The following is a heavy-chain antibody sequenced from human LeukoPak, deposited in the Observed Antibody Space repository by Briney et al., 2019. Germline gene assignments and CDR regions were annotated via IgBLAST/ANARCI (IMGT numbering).Heavy chain of an antibody. J-gene: IGHJ4*02. CDR2: ISSRGSTI. CDR1: GFTFSDYY. D-gene: IGHD3-22*01. Sequence: GGSLRLSCAASGFTFSDYYMSWIRQAPGKGLEWVSYISSRGSTIYYADSVKGRFTISRDNAKNSLYLQMNSLRAEDTAVYYCVRDYYAGSGYYGVDYWGQGTLVTVSS. V-gene: IGHV3-11*01. CDR3: VRDYYAGSGYYGVDY.